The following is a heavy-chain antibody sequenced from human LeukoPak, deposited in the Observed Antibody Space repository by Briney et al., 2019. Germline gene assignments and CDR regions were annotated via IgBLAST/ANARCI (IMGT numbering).Heavy chain of an antibody. J-gene: IGHJ4*02. CDR3: AKLVVITKYYFDY. V-gene: IGHV3-23*01. CDR1: GFTLSSYA. CDR2: ISGSGGST. D-gene: IGHD3-22*01. Sequence: HAGGSLRHSCAAPGFTLSSYAMSSVRQAPGKGLEWVSAISGSGGSTYYADSVKGRFTISRDSSKNTLYLQVNSLRAEDTAVYYCAKLVVITKYYFDYWGQGTLVTVSS.